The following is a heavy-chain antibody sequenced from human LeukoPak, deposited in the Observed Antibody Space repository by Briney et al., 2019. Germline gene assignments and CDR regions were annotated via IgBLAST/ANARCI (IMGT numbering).Heavy chain of an antibody. CDR2: IYHSGST. J-gene: IGHJ4*02. V-gene: IGHV4-38-2*02. CDR3: ARVVGYSGYDYHFDY. D-gene: IGHD5-12*01. Sequence: PSETLSLTCTVSGYSISSGYYWGWIRQPPGKGLEWIGSIYHSGSTYYNPSLKSRVTISVDTSKNQFSLKLSSVTAADTAVYYCARVVGYSGYDYHFDYWGQGTLVTVSS. CDR1: GYSISSGYY.